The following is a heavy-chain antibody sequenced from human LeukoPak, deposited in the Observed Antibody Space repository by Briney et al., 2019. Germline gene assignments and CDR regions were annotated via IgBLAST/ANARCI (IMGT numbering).Heavy chain of an antibody. J-gene: IGHJ4*02. CDR1: GFTFSSYA. CDR3: AIGVYDSSGYYLDY. D-gene: IGHD3-22*01. CDR2: ISYDGSNK. Sequence: GGSLRLSCAASGFTFSSYAMHWVRQAPGKGLEWVAVISYDGSNKYYADSVKGRFTISRDNSKNTLYLQMNSLRAEDTAVYYCAIGVYDSSGYYLDYWGQGTLVTVSS. V-gene: IGHV3-30-3*01.